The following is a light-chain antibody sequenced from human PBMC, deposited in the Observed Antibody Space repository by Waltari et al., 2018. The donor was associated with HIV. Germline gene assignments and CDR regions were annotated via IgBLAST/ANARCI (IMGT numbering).Light chain of an antibody. CDR1: QTVSTKY. J-gene: IGKJ5*01. CDR3: QQCGNSPQDT. CDR2: GAS. Sequence: EVVLTQSPGTLSLSPGERATVPCRASQTVSTKYFAWYQQITGQDPRLLIYGASSRATGIPHRFSAGSSWTDFSLTISRLEPDDFAVYYCQQCGNSPQDTFGQGTRLEI. V-gene: IGKV3-20*01.